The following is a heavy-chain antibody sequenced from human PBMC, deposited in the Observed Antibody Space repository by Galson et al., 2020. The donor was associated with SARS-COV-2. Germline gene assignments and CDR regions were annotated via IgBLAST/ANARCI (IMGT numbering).Heavy chain of an antibody. CDR2: VSPDGTKK. D-gene: IGHD3-22*01. CDR3: ARREPDRCHDY. Sequence: GESLKISCVASGFTFSSHGMHWVRQVPGKGLEWVAAVSPDGTKKYYADSVKGRFSISRDNSKNTLNLQVNSLKLEDTAVYYCARREPDRCHDYWGQGTLVTVSS. J-gene: IGHJ4*02. V-gene: IGHV3-30*03. CDR1: GFTFSSHG.